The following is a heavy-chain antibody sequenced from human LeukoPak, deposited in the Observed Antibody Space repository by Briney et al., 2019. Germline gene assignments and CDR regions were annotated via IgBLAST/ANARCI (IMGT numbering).Heavy chain of an antibody. D-gene: IGHD6-13*01. V-gene: IGHV4-59*08. CDR2: LYYSGST. CDR1: GGSISSYY. CDR3: ARHGVVAAAAPFDS. Sequence: SETLSLTCTVSGGSISSYYWSWIRQPPGKGLEWIGYLYYSGSTNYNPSLKSRVTISVDTSKNQFFLKLSSVTAADTAVYYCARHGVVAAAAPFDSWGQGTLVTVSS. J-gene: IGHJ4*02.